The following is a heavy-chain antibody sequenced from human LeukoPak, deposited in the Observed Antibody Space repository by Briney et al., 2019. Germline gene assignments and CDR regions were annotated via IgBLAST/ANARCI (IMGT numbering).Heavy chain of an antibody. CDR1: GFSFSNYW. V-gene: IGHV3-74*01. Sequence: GESLRLSCAASGFSFSNYWFHWVRQAPGEGLVWVSRTNEHGTIINYADSVKGRFTISRDNSKNTLYPQMNSLRVEDTAVYYCARMNYYGMDVWGQGTTVTVSS. J-gene: IGHJ6*02. CDR2: TNEHGTII. CDR3: ARMNYYGMDV.